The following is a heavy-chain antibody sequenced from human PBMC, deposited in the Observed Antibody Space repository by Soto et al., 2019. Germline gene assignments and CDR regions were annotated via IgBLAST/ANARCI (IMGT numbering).Heavy chain of an antibody. CDR2: VYDSGST. D-gene: IGHD5-12*01. CDR3: ATSRAVATIQPFDT. Sequence: SSETLSLTCSVSGGSIKSHYWSWLRQPPGKGLEWIGYVYDSGSTSYIPSLKSRVTISVDTSKNQFSLELGSVTAADTAVYYCATSRAVATIQPFDTWGQGTLVTVSS. V-gene: IGHV4-4*09. CDR1: GGSIKSHY. J-gene: IGHJ4*02.